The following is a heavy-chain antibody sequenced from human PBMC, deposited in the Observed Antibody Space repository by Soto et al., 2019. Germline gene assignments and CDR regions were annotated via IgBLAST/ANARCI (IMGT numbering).Heavy chain of an antibody. V-gene: IGHV4-31*11. D-gene: IGHD3-10*01. CDR2: IFYTGAT. Sequence: SETLSLTCAVSGDSISSRSPYWNWIRRVPGKGLEFIGYIFYTGATYYNPSLRGRISMSVDTSKNQFSLTLRSVTAADTAIYYCAREGRHSGGMRESWFDPWGQGTQVTVSS. J-gene: IGHJ5*02. CDR3: AREGRHSGGMRESWFDP. CDR1: GDSISSRSPY.